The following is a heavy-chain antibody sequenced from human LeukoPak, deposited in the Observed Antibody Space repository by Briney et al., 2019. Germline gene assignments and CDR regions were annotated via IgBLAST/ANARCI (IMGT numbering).Heavy chain of an antibody. CDR1: GYSISSGYY. Sequence: SETLSLTCTVSGYSISSGYYWGWIRQPPGKGLEWIGSIYHSGSTYYNPSLKSRVTISVGTSKNQFSLKLSSVTAADTAVYYCARMTTVVGYFDYWGQGTLVTVSS. CDR3: ARMTTVVGYFDY. CDR2: IYHSGST. J-gene: IGHJ4*02. V-gene: IGHV4-38-2*02. D-gene: IGHD4-23*01.